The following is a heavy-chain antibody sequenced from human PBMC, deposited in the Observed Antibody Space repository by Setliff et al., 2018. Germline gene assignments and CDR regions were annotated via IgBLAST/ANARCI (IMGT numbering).Heavy chain of an antibody. J-gene: IGHJ6*02. CDR2: INSDGSST. Sequence: GSLRLSCAASGFTFSSYWMHWVRQAPGKGLVWVSRINSDGSSTSYADSVKGRFTISRDNAKNTLYLQMNSLRAEDTAVYYCARAYYGTVNGYSSYYGLDVWGQGTTVTVSS. D-gene: IGHD3-9*01. V-gene: IGHV3-74*01. CDR1: GFTFSSYW. CDR3: ARAYYGTVNGYSSYYGLDV.